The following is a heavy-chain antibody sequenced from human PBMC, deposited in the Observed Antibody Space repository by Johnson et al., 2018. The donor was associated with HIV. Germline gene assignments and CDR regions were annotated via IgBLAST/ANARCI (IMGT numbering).Heavy chain of an antibody. D-gene: IGHD1-26*01. CDR3: ARDWDLPNAFDI. V-gene: IGHV3-30*02. CDR1: EFTFSSYG. J-gene: IGHJ3*02. Sequence: VQLVESGGGVVQPGKSLRIYCAVSEFTFSSYGMHWVRQAPGKGLEWVAFIRYDGNNKYYADSVRGRLTISRDNSKNTLYLQMNSLRAEDTAVYYCARDWDLPNAFDIWGQGTMVTVSS. CDR2: IRYDGNNK.